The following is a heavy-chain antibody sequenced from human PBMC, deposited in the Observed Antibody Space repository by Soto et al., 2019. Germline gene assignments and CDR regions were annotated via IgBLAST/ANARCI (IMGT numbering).Heavy chain of an antibody. CDR1: GFTFSSYS. CDR3: AKSLGSVASPTDY. J-gene: IGHJ4*02. Sequence: GGSLILSCASSGFTFSSYSMSWVRPAPGKGLEWVSVISNSGGSTYYADSVKGRFTISRDNSKNTLFLQMNSLRAEDTAVYYCAKSLGSVASPTDYWGQGTLVTVSS. CDR2: ISNSGGST. V-gene: IGHV3-23*01. D-gene: IGHD3-16*02.